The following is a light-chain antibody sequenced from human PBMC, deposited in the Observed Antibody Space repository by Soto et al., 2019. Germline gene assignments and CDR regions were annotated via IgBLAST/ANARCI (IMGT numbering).Light chain of an antibody. CDR1: QSISTY. CDR2: VAS. CDR3: QQSYSTPRT. J-gene: IGKJ1*01. V-gene: IGKV1-39*01. Sequence: DIQMTQSPSSLSASVGDRVTITCRSSQSISTYLNWYQQKPGKAPKFLISVASSLQSGVPSRFSGSGSGTDFTLTISSLQPEDFATYYCQQSYSTPRTFGQGTRVEIK.